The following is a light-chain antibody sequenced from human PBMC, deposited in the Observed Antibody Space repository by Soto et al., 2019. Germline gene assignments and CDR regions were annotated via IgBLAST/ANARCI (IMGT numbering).Light chain of an antibody. CDR1: QGISSY. Sequence: AIRMTQSPSSLSASTGDRVTITCRASQGISSYLAWYQQKPGKAPKILIYAASTLQSGIPSRFSGSRSGTDFTLTISCLQSEDFATYYCQQYYSYPRTFGQGTKVEIK. CDR2: AAS. J-gene: IGKJ1*01. CDR3: QQYYSYPRT. V-gene: IGKV1-8*01.